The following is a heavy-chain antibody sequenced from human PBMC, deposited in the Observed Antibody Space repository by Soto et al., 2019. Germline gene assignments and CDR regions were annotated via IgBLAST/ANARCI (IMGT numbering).Heavy chain of an antibody. CDR3: AREYGDYVGYYFDY. Sequence: QVQLVESGGGVVQPGRSLRLSCAASGFTFSSYAMHWVRQAPGKGLEWVAVISYDGSDKYYADSVKGRFTISRDNSKNTLYQQMNSLRAEDTAVYYCAREYGDYVGYYFDYWGQGTLVTVSS. CDR2: ISYDGSDK. D-gene: IGHD4-17*01. V-gene: IGHV3-30-3*01. CDR1: GFTFSSYA. J-gene: IGHJ4*02.